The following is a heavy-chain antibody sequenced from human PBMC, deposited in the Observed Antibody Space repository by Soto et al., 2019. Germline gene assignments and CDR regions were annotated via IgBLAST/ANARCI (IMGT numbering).Heavy chain of an antibody. Sequence: GGSLRLSCSASGFTFSTYAMHWVRQAPGKGLEYVSAISNNGGSTYYADSVKGRFTISRDNSKNTLYLQMSSLRTADTAIYYCLKGGITMVRGVLFAYWGQGTPVTVSS. J-gene: IGHJ4*02. CDR2: ISNNGGST. CDR1: GFTFSTYA. V-gene: IGHV3-64D*06. D-gene: IGHD3-10*01. CDR3: LKGGITMVRGVLFAY.